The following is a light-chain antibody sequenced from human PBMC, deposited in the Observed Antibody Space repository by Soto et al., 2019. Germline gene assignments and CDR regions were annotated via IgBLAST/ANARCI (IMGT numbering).Light chain of an antibody. Sequence: DVVMTQSPLSLPVTLGQPASISCRSSQSLVSGDGNTYLNWFQQRPGQSPRRLIYKVSNRDSGVXDXYRGSFSGIDFTLKISRVEAEDVGIYFCVQASHWPYTFGQGTKLDIK. CDR2: KVS. CDR3: VQASHWPYT. J-gene: IGKJ2*01. CDR1: QSLVSGDGNTY. V-gene: IGKV2-30*01.